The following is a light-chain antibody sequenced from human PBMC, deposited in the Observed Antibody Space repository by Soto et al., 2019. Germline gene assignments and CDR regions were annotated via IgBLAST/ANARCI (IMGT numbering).Light chain of an antibody. CDR2: DVN. J-gene: IGLJ1*01. Sequence: QSALTQPASVSGSLGQSITISCTGTSSDVGGYNYVSWYQQHPGKAPKLMIYDVNFRPSGVSNRFSGSKSGNTASLTISGLQAEDEADYYCISYTDSSTLVFGTGTKLTVL. CDR1: SSDVGGYNY. V-gene: IGLV2-14*01. CDR3: ISYTDSSTLV.